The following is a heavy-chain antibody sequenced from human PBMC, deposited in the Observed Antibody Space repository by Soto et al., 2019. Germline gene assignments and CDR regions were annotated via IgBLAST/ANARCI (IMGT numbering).Heavy chain of an antibody. CDR3: AREGMYYYDSRKANWFDP. J-gene: IGHJ5*02. Sequence: GASVKVSCKASGYTFTGYYMHWVRQAPGQGLEWMGGIIPIFGTANYAQKFQGRVTITADESTSTAYMELSSLRSEDTAVYYCAREGMYYYDSRKANWFDPWGQGTLVTVSS. D-gene: IGHD3-22*01. CDR1: GYTFTGYY. V-gene: IGHV1-69*13. CDR2: IIPIFGTA.